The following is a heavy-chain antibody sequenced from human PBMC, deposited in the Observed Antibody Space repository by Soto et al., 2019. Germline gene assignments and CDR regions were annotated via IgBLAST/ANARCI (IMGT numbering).Heavy chain of an antibody. CDR3: ARGGRELPSPLSAPYYGMDV. CDR2: IYSGGST. V-gene: IGHV3-66*01. Sequence: GGSLRLSCAASGFTVSSNYMSWVRQAPGKGLEWVSVIYSGGSTYYADSVKGRFTISRDNSKNTLYLQMNSLRAEDTAVYYCARGGRELPSPLSAPYYGMDVWGQGTTVTVSS. CDR1: GFTVSSNY. J-gene: IGHJ6*02. D-gene: IGHD1-26*01.